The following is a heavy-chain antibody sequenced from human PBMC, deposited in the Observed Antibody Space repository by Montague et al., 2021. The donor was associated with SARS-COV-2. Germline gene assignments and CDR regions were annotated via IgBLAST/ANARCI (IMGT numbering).Heavy chain of an antibody. CDR2: ISDTGSTI. D-gene: IGHD4-23*01. CDR3: AKALMTYGGNSPVDQ. V-gene: IGHV3-11*01. CDR1: GFTFSDYC. J-gene: IGHJ4*02. Sequence: SLRLSCAASGFTFSDYCMNWIRQAPGKGLEWISYISDTGSTIYYADSVKGRFAVSRDNTKNSLYLQMNSLRAEDTAVYYCAKALMTYGGNSPVDQWGQGTLVTVSS.